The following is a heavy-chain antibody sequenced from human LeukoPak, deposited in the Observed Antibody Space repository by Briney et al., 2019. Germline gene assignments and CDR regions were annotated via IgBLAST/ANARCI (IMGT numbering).Heavy chain of an antibody. CDR2: IIPIFGTA. Sequence: SVKVSCKASGGTFSSYAISWVRQAPGQGLEWIGGIIPIFGTANYAQKFQGRVTITADESTSTAYMELSSLRSEDTAVYYCARGGVLRFLEHLDYWGQGTLVTVSS. V-gene: IGHV1-69*13. CDR3: ARGGVLRFLEHLDY. J-gene: IGHJ4*02. CDR1: GGTFSSYA. D-gene: IGHD3-3*01.